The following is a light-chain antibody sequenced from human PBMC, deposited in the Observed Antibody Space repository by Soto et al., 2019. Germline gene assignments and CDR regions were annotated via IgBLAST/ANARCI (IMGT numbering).Light chain of an antibody. J-gene: IGKJ4*01. CDR3: QQRRNWLLT. CDR1: QSVSSN. V-gene: IGKV3-15*01. CDR2: GAS. Sequence: EIVMTQSPATLSVSPGERATLSCRASQSVSSNLAWYQQKPGQAPRLLIYGASTRATGIPARFSGSGSGTEFTLTISSLQSEDFAVYYCQQRRNWLLTFGGGTKVEI.